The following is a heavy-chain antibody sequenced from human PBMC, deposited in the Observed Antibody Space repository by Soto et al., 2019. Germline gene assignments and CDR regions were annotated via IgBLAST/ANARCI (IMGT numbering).Heavy chain of an antibody. CDR3: ARVRVWWELREGAFDI. Sequence: GASVKVSCKASGYTFTSYAMHWVRQAPGQRFEWMGWINAGNGNTKYSQKFQGRVTITRDTSASTAYMELSSLRSEDTAVYYCARVRVWWELREGAFDIWGQGTMVTVSS. CDR1: GYTFTSYA. V-gene: IGHV1-3*01. J-gene: IGHJ3*02. D-gene: IGHD1-26*01. CDR2: INAGNGNT.